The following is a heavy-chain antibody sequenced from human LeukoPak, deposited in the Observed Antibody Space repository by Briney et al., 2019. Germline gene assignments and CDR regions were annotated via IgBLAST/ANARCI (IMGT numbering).Heavy chain of an antibody. CDR2: INPRGGST. CDR1: GYTFTSHF. Sequence: ASVKVSCKASGYTFTSHFMHWERQAPGQGLEWMGIINPRGGSTSYTQKFQGRVTMTRDTSTSTVYMELSSLRSEDTAVYYCARVKSYYYDTSDKDAFDIWGQGTMVTVSS. J-gene: IGHJ3*02. V-gene: IGHV1-46*01. CDR3: ARVKSYYYDTSDKDAFDI. D-gene: IGHD3-22*01.